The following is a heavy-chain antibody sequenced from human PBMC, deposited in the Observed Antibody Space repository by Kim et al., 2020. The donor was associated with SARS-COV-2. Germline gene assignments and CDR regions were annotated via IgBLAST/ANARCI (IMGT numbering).Heavy chain of an antibody. J-gene: IGHJ5*02. D-gene: IGHD6-19*01. Sequence: GESLKISCKGSGYSFTSYWIGWVRQMPGKGLEWMGIIYPGDSDTRYSPSFQGQVTISADKSISTAYLQWSSLKASDTAMYYCARFSGGQWLVRGFDPWGQGTLVTVSS. CDR1: GYSFTSYW. V-gene: IGHV5-51*01. CDR2: IYPGDSDT. CDR3: ARFSGGQWLVRGFDP.